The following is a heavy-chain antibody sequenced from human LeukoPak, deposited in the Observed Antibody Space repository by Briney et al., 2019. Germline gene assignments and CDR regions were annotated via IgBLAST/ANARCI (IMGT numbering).Heavy chain of an antibody. CDR3: ARSDYGKTYYMDV. D-gene: IGHD4-17*01. CDR2: INHSGST. V-gene: IGHV4-34*01. CDR1: GGSFSGYY. Sequence: SETLSLTCAVYGGSFSGYYWSWIRQPPGKGLEWIGEINHSGSTNYNPSLKSRVTISVDTSKNQFSLKLSSVTAADTAVYYCARSDYGKTYYMDVWGKGTTVTVSS. J-gene: IGHJ6*03.